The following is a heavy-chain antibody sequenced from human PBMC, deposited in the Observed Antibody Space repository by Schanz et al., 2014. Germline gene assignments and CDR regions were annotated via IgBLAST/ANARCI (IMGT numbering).Heavy chain of an antibody. V-gene: IGHV3-23*01. Sequence: EVQLLESGGGLVQPGGSLRLSCAASGFTFSSYAMSWVRQAPGKGLEWVAAVSSRSDEIKYADSVRGRFTISRDNSRSTMYLQMNSLRAEDTAVYYCVRDSFFAFDYWGQGTLVTVSS. CDR1: GFTFSSYA. D-gene: IGHD3-3*01. J-gene: IGHJ4*02. CDR3: VRDSFFAFDY. CDR2: VSSRSDEI.